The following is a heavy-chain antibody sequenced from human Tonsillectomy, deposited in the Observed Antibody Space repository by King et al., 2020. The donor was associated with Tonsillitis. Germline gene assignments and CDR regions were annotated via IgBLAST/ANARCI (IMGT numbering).Heavy chain of an antibody. CDR1: GFTFSSYA. CDR2: ISNDGSNK. Sequence: QLVQSGGGVVQPGGSLRLSCAASGFTFSSYAMHWVRQAPGKGLEWVAVISNDGSNKYYADSVKGRFTISRDKSKNTLYLQMNSLRAEDTAVYYCASTRRPRDYYDSSRFDYWGQGTLVTVSS. J-gene: IGHJ4*02. CDR3: ASTRRPRDYYDSSRFDY. D-gene: IGHD3-22*01. V-gene: IGHV3-30-3*01.